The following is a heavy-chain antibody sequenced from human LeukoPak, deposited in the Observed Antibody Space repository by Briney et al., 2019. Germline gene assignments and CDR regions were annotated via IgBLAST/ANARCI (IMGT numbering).Heavy chain of an antibody. J-gene: IGHJ4*02. D-gene: IGHD3-9*01. Sequence: PSGTLSLTCAASGVSISSSDWWIWVRQPPGQGLEWIGEIHRDGRTRYNPSLKSRVTMSMDYSKNQFSLSVTSVTAADTAIYYCGKTDIYFNPIDYWGPGSLVTVSS. CDR3: GKTDIYFNPIDY. V-gene: IGHV4-4*02. CDR1: GVSISSSDW. CDR2: IHRDGRT.